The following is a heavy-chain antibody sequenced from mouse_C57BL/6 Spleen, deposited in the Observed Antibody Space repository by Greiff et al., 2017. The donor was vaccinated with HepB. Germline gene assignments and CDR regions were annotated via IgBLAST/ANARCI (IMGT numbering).Heavy chain of an antibody. CDR3: AVEVGDYDDEPWFAY. J-gene: IGHJ3*01. V-gene: IGHV1-64*01. Sequence: VQLQQPGAELVKPGASVKLSCKASGYTFTSYWMHWVKQRPGQGLEWIGMIHPNSGSTNYNEKFKSKATLTVDKSSSTAYIQVSSLTAEDSAVYHCAVEVGDYDDEPWFAYWGQGTLVTDSA. D-gene: IGHD2-4*01. CDR1: GYTFTSYW. CDR2: IHPNSGST.